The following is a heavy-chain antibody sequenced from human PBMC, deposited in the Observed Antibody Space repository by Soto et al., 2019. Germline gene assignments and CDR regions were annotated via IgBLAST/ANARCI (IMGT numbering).Heavy chain of an antibody. V-gene: IGHV3-33*01. Sequence: PGGSLRLSCAASGFTFSSYGMHWVRQAPGKGLEWVAVIWYDGSNINYANSVKGRFTISRDNSKNTLYLQMNSLRAEDTAVYYWARDRNRTPNYYYYYRDVWGKGTTVTVSS. CDR2: IWYDGSNI. CDR1: GFTFSSYG. CDR3: ARDRNRTPNYYYYYRDV. J-gene: IGHJ6*03.